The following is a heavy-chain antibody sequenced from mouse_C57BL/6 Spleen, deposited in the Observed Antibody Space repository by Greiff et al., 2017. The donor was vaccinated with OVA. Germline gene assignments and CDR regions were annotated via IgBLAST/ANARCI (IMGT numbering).Heavy chain of an antibody. D-gene: IGHD1-1*02. CDR3: ARGRYGGKALDYSMDY. V-gene: IGHV1-69*01. CDR2: IDPSDSYT. CDR1: GYTFTSYW. J-gene: IGHJ4*01. Sequence: QVQLQQPGAELVMPGASVKLSCKASGYTFTSYWMHWVKQRPGQGLEWIGEIDPSDSYTKYNQKCKGKSTLTVDKSSSTAYMQLSSLTSEDSAVYYCARGRYGGKALDYSMDYWGQGTSVTVSS.